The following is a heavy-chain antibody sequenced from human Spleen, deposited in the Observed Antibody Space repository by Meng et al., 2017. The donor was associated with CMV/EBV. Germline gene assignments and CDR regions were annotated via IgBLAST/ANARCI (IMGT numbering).Heavy chain of an antibody. V-gene: IGHV4-59*01. CDR3: ARFTTAGGWLDP. J-gene: IGHJ5*02. CDR1: GGSISSYY. D-gene: IGHD3-22*01. Sequence: GSLRLSCSVSGGSISSYYWTWIRQPPGKGLEWIGYIFYSGSTSYNPSLKSRVTILVDTSKNQLSLRLSSVTAADTAVYFCARFTTAGGWLDPWGQGTLVTVSS. CDR2: IFYSGST.